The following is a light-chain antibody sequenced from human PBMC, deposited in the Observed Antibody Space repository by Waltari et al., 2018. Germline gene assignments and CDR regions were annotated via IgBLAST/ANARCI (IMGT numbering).Light chain of an antibody. CDR3: CSYAGTTSWL. V-gene: IGLV2-23*02. CDR2: EVN. J-gene: IGLJ3*02. Sequence: QSALTQPASVSGSPGQSITISCTGTSSDVGDYNLVSWYQQHAGQVPKLIIYEVNKRPSGFSTRFSGSRSGNTASLTISGFQAEDEATYFCCSYAGTTSWLFGGGTKVTVL. CDR1: SSDVGDYNL.